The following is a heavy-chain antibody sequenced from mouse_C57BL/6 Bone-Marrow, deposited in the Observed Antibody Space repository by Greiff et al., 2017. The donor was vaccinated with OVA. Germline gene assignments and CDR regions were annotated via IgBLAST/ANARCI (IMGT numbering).Heavy chain of an antibody. CDR1: GYTFTDYN. CDR2: INPNNGGT. CDR3: ARIGYYFDY. V-gene: IGHV1-22*01. Sequence: VQLKESGPELVKPGASVKMSCKASGYTFTDYNMHWVKQSHGKSLEWIGYINPNNGGTSYNQKFKGKATLTVNKSSSTAYMELRSLTSEDSAVYYCARIGYYFDYWGQGTTLTVSS. J-gene: IGHJ2*01.